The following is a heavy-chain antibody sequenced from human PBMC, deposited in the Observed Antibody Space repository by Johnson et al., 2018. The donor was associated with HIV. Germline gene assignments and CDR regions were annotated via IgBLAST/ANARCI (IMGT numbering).Heavy chain of an antibody. CDR3: ARDFPLVAAAGTVGAFDI. V-gene: IGHV3-15*01. J-gene: IGHJ3*02. CDR1: GFTFTNAW. D-gene: IGHD6-13*01. CDR2: IKSATDGGTT. Sequence: VQLVESGGGLVKPGGSLRLSCAASGFTFTNAWMSWVRQAPGKGLEWVVRIKSATDGGTTDYAAPVTGRFTISRDDSKNTLYLQMNSLRAEDTAVYYCARDFPLVAAAGTVGAFDIWGQGTMVTVSS.